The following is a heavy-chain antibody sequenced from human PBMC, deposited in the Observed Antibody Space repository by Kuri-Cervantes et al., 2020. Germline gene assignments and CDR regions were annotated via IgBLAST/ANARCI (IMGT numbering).Heavy chain of an antibody. J-gene: IGHJ4*02. D-gene: IGHD6-19*01. Sequence: ASVKVSCKASGYTFTYRYLHWVRQAPGQALEWMGWINPNSGGTNYAQKFQGWVTITRDMSTSTAYMELSSLRSEDTAVYYCAADGYSSGWYGYWGQGTLVTVSS. CDR2: INPNSGGT. V-gene: IGHV1-2*04. CDR3: AADGYSSGWYGY. CDR1: GYTFTYRY.